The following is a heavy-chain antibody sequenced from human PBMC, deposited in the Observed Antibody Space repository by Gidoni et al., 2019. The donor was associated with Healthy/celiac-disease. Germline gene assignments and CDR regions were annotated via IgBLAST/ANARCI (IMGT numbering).Heavy chain of an antibody. D-gene: IGHD3-9*01. CDR1: GGSFSGYY. J-gene: IGHJ4*02. Sequence: QVQLQQWGAGLLKPSETLSLTCAVYGGSFSGYYWSWIRQPPGKGLGWIGEINPGGSTNYNPSLKSRVTISVDTSKNQFSLKLSSVTAADTAVYYCARQTTYYDILTGYYREGFDYWGQGTLVTVSS. CDR3: ARQTTYYDILTGYYREGFDY. V-gene: IGHV4-34*01. CDR2: INPGGST.